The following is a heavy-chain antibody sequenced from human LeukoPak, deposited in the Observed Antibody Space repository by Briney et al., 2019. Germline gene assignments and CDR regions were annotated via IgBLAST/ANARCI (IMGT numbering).Heavy chain of an antibody. CDR2: ISYDGGNK. V-gene: IGHV3-30-3*01. CDR1: GFTFGSHT. CDR3: ARVRYSDWLGPFDY. Sequence: GGSLRLSCAASGFTFGSHTMHWVRQAPGKGLEWVAVISYDGGNKYYADSVKGRFTISRDNSKNTLYLQMNSLRVDDTAVYYCARVRYSDWLGPFDYWGQGTLVTVSS. J-gene: IGHJ4*02. D-gene: IGHD4-11*01.